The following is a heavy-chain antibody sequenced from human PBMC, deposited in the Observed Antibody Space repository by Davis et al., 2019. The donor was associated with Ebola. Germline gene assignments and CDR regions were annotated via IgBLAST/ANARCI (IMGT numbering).Heavy chain of an antibody. Sequence: SGPTLVKPTQTLSLTCTFSGFSLTTRGVGVGWIRQPPGNALEWLALIYWDDDKRYSPSLRTRLTISKDTSKNQVVLTMTNMDPLDTATYYCAHKAYGSLANWFGPWGQGTLVTVSS. D-gene: IGHD4-17*01. CDR2: IYWDDDK. V-gene: IGHV2-5*02. CDR3: AHKAYGSLANWFGP. J-gene: IGHJ5*02. CDR1: GFSLTTRGVG.